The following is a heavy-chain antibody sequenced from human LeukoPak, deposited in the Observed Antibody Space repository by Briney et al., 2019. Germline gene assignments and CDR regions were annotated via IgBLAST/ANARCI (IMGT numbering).Heavy chain of an antibody. CDR2: IYYSGST. CDR3: ARPYCSGGSCYHFDY. J-gene: IGHJ4*02. D-gene: IGHD2-15*01. V-gene: IGHV4-59*01. CDR1: GGSISSYY. Sequence: PSETLSLTCTVSGGSISSYYWSWIRQPPGKGLEWIGYIYYSGSTNYNPSLKSRVTISVNPSKNQFSLKLSSVTAADTAVYYCARPYCSGGSCYHFDYWGQGTLVTVSS.